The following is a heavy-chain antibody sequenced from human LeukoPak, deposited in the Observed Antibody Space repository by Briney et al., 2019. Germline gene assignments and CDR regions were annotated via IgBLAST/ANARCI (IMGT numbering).Heavy chain of an antibody. CDR3: ARSIYDPSFTGTTKHYYYMDV. CDR1: GGTFSSHA. Sequence: SVKVSCKASGGTFSSHAISWVRQAPGQGLEWMGGIIPIFGTANSAQKFQGRVTISADESTSTAYLEVSSLRSEDSAVYYCARSIYDPSFTGTTKHYYYMDVWGKGTTVTISS. V-gene: IGHV1-69*13. CDR2: IIPIFGTA. J-gene: IGHJ6*03. D-gene: IGHD1-1*01.